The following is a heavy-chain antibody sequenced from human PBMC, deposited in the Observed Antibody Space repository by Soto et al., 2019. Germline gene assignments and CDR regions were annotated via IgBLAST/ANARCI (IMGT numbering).Heavy chain of an antibody. J-gene: IGHJ5*02. Sequence: KPSETLSLTCTVSGASIRSTDYYWGWLRQAPGKGLVWIGYVYYTGSTYYNPSLMSRLTISVDTSKNQFSLKLTSVTAAETAVYYCVRTDREGAVAPHWFDRWGQGTQVTVSS. D-gene: IGHD2-21*02. V-gene: IGHV4-30-4*01. CDR3: VRTDREGAVAPHWFDR. CDR2: VYYTGST. CDR1: GASIRSTDYY.